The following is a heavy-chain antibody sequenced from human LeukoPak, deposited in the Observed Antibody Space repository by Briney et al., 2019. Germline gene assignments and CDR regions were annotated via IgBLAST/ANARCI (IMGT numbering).Heavy chain of an antibody. V-gene: IGHV3-53*01. CDR2: IFAGDRT. Sequence: PGGSLRLSCAASGFSVSTNYMSWVRQAPGKGLEWVSVIFAGDRTYYPDSVKGRFIISRDNSKNTLYLQINSLRAEDTAVYYCAYEGPSNNYYIDVWGKGTTVTVSS. D-gene: IGHD3-3*01. J-gene: IGHJ6*03. CDR3: AYEGPSNNYYIDV. CDR1: GFSVSTNY.